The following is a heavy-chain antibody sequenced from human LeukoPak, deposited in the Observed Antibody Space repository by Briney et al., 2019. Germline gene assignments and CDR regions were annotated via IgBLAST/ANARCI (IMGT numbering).Heavy chain of an antibody. J-gene: IGHJ4*02. CDR3: ARVRVGAPSDY. CDR1: GFTFGDYA. V-gene: IGHV3-30*04. Sequence: GGSLRLSCTASGFTFGDYAMSWVRQAPGKGLEWVAVISYDGSNKYYADSVKGRFTISRDNSKNTLYLQMNSLRAEDTAVYYCARVRVGAPSDYWGQGTLVTVSS. D-gene: IGHD1-26*01. CDR2: ISYDGSNK.